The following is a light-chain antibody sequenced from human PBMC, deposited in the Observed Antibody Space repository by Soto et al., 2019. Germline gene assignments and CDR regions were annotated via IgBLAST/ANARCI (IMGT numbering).Light chain of an antibody. V-gene: IGKV1-5*01. Sequence: DIPMTQSPSTLSASVGDIVTITCRASQSISSWLAWYQQKPGKAPKILIYDASSLESGVPSRFSGSGSGTEFTLTISSLQPDDVATYYCQHYNSYSEAFGQGTKVDIK. CDR3: QHYNSYSEA. CDR1: QSISSW. CDR2: DAS. J-gene: IGKJ1*01.